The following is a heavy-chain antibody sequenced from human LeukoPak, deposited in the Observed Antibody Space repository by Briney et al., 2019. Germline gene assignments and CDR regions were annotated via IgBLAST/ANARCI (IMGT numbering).Heavy chain of an antibody. V-gene: IGHV3-7*01. Sequence: GESLRLSCTASGFTFGTYWMSWVRHPPGKGLEWVAKTNQDGTEKYYVDSVKGRFTISRDNAKNSLYLQMNSLRAEDTAVYYCAREGYYGTFDYWGQGTLVTVSS. J-gene: IGHJ4*02. CDR1: GFTFGTYW. D-gene: IGHD3-10*01. CDR3: AREGYYGTFDY. CDR2: TNQDGTEK.